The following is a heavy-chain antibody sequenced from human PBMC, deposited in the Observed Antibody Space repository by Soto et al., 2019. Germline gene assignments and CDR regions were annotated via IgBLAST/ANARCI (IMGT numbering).Heavy chain of an antibody. V-gene: IGHV4-59*01. CDR1: GGSISSYY. CDR2: IYYSGST. CDR3: AREQRYYYGSGSYSNAFDI. J-gene: IGHJ3*02. D-gene: IGHD3-10*01. Sequence: QVELQESGPGLVKPWETLSLTCTVSGGSISSYYWSWIRQPPGKGLEWIGYIYYSGSTNYNPSLKSRVTISVDTSKNQFSLKLSSVTAADTAVYYCAREQRYYYGSGSYSNAFDIWGQGTMVTVSS.